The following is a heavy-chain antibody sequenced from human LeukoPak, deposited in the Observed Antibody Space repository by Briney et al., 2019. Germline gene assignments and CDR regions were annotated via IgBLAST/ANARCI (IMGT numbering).Heavy chain of an antibody. Sequence: ASVKVSCKASGYTFTGYYMHWVRQAPGQGLEWMGWINPNSGDTIYARKFQGRVTMTRDTSISTAYMELSRLRSDDTAVYYCAREEGFCRSTSCSAPFDYWGQGTLVTVSS. J-gene: IGHJ4*02. CDR3: AREEGFCRSTSCSAPFDY. CDR2: INPNSGDT. V-gene: IGHV1-2*02. D-gene: IGHD2-2*01. CDR1: GYTFTGYY.